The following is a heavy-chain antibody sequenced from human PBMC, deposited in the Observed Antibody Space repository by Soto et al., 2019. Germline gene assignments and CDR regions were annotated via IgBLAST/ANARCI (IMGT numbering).Heavy chain of an antibody. CDR3: APWFGAFDY. CDR1: GFTFSSYG. J-gene: IGHJ4*02. V-gene: IGHV3-30*03. D-gene: IGHD3-10*01. Sequence: QVQLVESGGGVVQPGRSLRLSCAASGFTFSSYGMHWVRQAPGKGLERVAVISYDESNKYYADVVKGRFTNSRDNSKNTLYLQMNRLGAEGTAVYYCAPWFGAFDYWGQGTLVTVSS. CDR2: ISYDESNK.